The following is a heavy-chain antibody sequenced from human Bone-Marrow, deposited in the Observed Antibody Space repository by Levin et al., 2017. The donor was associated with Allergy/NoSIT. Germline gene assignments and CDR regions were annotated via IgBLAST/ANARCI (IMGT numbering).Heavy chain of an antibody. Sequence: GGSLRLSCAASGFTFSAFGMHWVRQAPGRGLEWVAVISYDGGHKFYADSVKGRFTISRDNSKNTLYLQMNSLRAEDTAVYYCARDLDTSELFDSWGQGTLVTVAS. D-gene: IGHD1-1*01. CDR2: ISYDGGHK. CDR3: ARDLDTSELFDS. CDR1: GFTFSAFG. V-gene: IGHV3-33*01. J-gene: IGHJ4*02.